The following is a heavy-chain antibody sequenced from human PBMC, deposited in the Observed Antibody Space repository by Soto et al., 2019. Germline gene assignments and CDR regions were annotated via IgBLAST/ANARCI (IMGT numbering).Heavy chain of an antibody. CDR2: IVPVLGTS. Sequence: QGQLEQSGAEVRKPGSSVKVSCKASGGSFSSYAISWVRQAPGQGLEWMGGIVPVLGTSHSAQKFQGRVTFSADDSTTPAYMELSSLRSEDTAVYYCARESPGGGYYYGMDVWGQGTTVTVSS. J-gene: IGHJ6*02. D-gene: IGHD3-16*01. CDR3: ARESPGGGYYYGMDV. CDR1: GGSFSSYA. V-gene: IGHV1-69*01.